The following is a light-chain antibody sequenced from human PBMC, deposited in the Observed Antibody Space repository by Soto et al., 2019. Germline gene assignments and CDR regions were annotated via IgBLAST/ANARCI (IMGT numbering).Light chain of an antibody. V-gene: IGKV3-11*01. CDR1: QSVSSY. CDR2: DAS. J-gene: IGKJ4*01. Sequence: EIVLTQSPATLSLSPGEIATLSFRASQSVSSYLAWYQQKPGQAPRLLIYDASNRVTGIPARFSGSGSGTDFTLTISSLEPEDFAVYYCQQRSNWLTFGGGTKVDIK. CDR3: QQRSNWLT.